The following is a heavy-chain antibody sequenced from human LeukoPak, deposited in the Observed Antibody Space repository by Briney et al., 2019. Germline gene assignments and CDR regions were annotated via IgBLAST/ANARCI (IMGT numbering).Heavy chain of an antibody. J-gene: IGHJ4*02. CDR2: ISASGGST. D-gene: IGHD3-22*01. Sequence: SGGSLRLSCAASRFTFSTFAMSWVRQAPGKGLEWVSSISASGGSTYYADSVKGRFTISRDNSKNTLYLQMNSLRAEDTAVYYCAKADYYDTKFDYWGQGTLVTVSS. V-gene: IGHV3-23*01. CDR1: RFTFSTFA. CDR3: AKADYYDTKFDY.